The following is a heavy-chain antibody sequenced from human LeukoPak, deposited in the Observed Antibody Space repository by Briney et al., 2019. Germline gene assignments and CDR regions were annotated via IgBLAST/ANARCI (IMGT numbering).Heavy chain of an antibody. V-gene: IGHV4-34*01. J-gene: IGHJ5*02. CDR1: GGSFSGYY. D-gene: IGHD2-2*01. Sequence: SETLSLTCAVYGGSFSGYYWSWIRQPPGKGLEWIGEINHSGSTNYNPSLKSRVTISVDTSKNQFSLKLSSVTAADTAVYYCARIDVVVPAATRRLNWFDPWGQGTLVTVSS. CDR2: INHSGST. CDR3: ARIDVVVPAATRRLNWFDP.